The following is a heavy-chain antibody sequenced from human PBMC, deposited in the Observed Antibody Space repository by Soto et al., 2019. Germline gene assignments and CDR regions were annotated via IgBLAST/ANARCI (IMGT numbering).Heavy chain of an antibody. D-gene: IGHD2-15*01. J-gene: IGHJ4*02. CDR1: GFSFHTYW. Sequence: EVHLVESGGGLVQPGGSLRLSCAASGFSFHTYWMAWVRQAPGKGLEWVANIKEDGSGQFYVDSVKGRLSISRDNANYSLFLQMNSLRAEDTAVYYCARSAGWRDRFDYWGQGTLVTVSS. CDR2: IKEDGSGQ. CDR3: ARSAGWRDRFDY. V-gene: IGHV3-7*01.